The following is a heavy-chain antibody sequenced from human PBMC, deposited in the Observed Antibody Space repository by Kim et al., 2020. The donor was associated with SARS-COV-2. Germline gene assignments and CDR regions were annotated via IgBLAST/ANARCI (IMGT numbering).Heavy chain of an antibody. Sequence: DSVKGRFAISRDNAKNSLYLHMNSLRAEDTAVYYCARRYCSSTSCTFDYWGQGTLVTVSS. J-gene: IGHJ4*02. V-gene: IGHV3-48*03. CDR3: ARRYCSSTSCTFDY. D-gene: IGHD2-2*01.